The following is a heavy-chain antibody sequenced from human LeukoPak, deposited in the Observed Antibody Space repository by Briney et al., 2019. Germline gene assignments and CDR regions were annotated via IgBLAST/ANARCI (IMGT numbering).Heavy chain of an antibody. D-gene: IGHD3-22*01. CDR3: TRGPWDYYDSSNYRTFDY. Sequence: PGGSLRLSCAASGFTFRDYHIHWVRQAPGKGLEWVSSISSSAGYMYYADSVKGRFTISRDNARNSLYLQMNTLRAEDTAVYYCTRGPWDYYDSSNYRTFDYWGQGTLVTVSS. V-gene: IGHV3-21*01. CDR1: GFTFRDYH. CDR2: ISSSAGYM. J-gene: IGHJ4*02.